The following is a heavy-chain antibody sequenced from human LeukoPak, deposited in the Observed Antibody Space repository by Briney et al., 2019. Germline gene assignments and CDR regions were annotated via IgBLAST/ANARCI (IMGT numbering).Heavy chain of an antibody. CDR3: ARHRTKSSITMVRGLRHMDV. CDR1: GGSISSTNW. J-gene: IGHJ6*03. V-gene: IGHV4-4*02. CDR2: IYHSGST. Sequence: SETLSLTCAVSGGSISSTNWWSWVRQPPGKGLEWIGEIYHSGSTNYNPSLKSRVTISVDTSKNQFSLKLSSVTAADTAVYYCARHRTKSSITMVRGLRHMDVWGKGTTVTISS. D-gene: IGHD3-10*01.